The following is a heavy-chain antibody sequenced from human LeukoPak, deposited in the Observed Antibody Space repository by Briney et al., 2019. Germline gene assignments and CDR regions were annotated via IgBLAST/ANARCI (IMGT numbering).Heavy chain of an antibody. V-gene: IGHV4-34*01. J-gene: IGHJ4*02. CDR1: GGSFSGYY. CDR3: ARGHYGDFDY. CDR2: INHSGST. D-gene: IGHD4-17*01. Sequence: PSETLSLTCAVYGGSFSGYYWSWIRQPPGKGLEWIGEINHSGSTNYNPSLKSRVTISVDTSKNQFSLKLSSVTAADTAVYYCARGHYGDFDYWGQGTLVTVSS.